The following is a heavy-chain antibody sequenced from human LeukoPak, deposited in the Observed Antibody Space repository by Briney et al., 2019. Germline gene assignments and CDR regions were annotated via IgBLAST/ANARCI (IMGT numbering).Heavy chain of an antibody. CDR3: ARVIRKNYGDYEPLGY. CDR2: INPNSGGT. J-gene: IGHJ4*02. V-gene: IGHV1-2*02. CDR1: GYTFTSYD. D-gene: IGHD4-17*01. Sequence: GASVKVSCKASGYTFTSYDINWVRQATGQGLEWMGWINPNSGGTNYAQKFQGRVTMTRDTSISTAYMELSRLRSDDTAVYYCARVIRKNYGDYEPLGYWGQGTLVTVSS.